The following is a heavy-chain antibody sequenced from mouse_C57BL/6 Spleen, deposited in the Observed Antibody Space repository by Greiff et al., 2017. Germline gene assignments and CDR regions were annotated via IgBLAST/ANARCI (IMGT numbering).Heavy chain of an antibody. J-gene: IGHJ3*01. CDR2: ISSGGSYT. CDR3: ARQGDSSGYVFAY. V-gene: IGHV5-6*02. Sequence: EVKLEESGGDLVKPGGSLKLSCAASGFTFSSYGMSWVRQTPDKRLEWVATISSGGSYTYYPDSVKGRFTISRDNAKNTLYLQMSSLKSEDTAMYYCARQGDSSGYVFAYWGQGTLVTVSA. CDR1: GFTFSSYG. D-gene: IGHD3-2*02.